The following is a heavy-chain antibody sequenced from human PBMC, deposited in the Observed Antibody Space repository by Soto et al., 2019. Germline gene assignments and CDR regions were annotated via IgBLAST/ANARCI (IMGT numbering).Heavy chain of an antibody. CDR3: AREGPAPYYYCGMDV. Sequence: QVQLVQSGGEVKKPGASVKVSCKTSGYSFTTYGISWVRQAPGQGLEWMGWISAYNGNTNYAQKLQDRVTMTTDTSTSTAYMELRSLRSDDTAGYYCAREGPAPYYYCGMDVWGQGSTVTVSS. V-gene: IGHV1-18*01. CDR1: GYSFTTYG. CDR2: ISAYNGNT. J-gene: IGHJ6*02.